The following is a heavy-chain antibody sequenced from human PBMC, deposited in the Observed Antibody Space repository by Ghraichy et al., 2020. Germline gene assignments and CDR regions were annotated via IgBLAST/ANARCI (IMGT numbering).Heavy chain of an antibody. CDR1: GGSISSSSYY. CDR2: IYYSGST. J-gene: IGHJ4*02. CDR3: ARHQAMVRGKGQDY. D-gene: IGHD3-10*01. V-gene: IGHV4-39*01. Sequence: SETLSLTCTVSGGSISSSSYYWGWIRQPPGKGLEWIGSIYYSGSTYYNPSLKSRVTISVDTSKNQFSLKLSSVTAADTAVYYCARHQAMVRGKGQDYWGQGTLVTVSS.